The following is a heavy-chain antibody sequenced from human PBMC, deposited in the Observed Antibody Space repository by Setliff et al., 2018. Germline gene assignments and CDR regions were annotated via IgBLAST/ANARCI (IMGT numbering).Heavy chain of an antibody. CDR2: LHTSGTT. CDR3: ARDNTIVGATDY. D-gene: IGHD1-26*01. V-gene: IGHV4-61*02. Sequence: SETLSLTCAVSGGSITSGSYYWSWIRQPAGEGLEWIGRLHTSGTTVYNPSLKGRVTISADTSTNHFSLKSTSVTAADTAVYYCARDNTIVGATDYWGQGALVTVSS. J-gene: IGHJ4*02. CDR1: GGSITSGSYY.